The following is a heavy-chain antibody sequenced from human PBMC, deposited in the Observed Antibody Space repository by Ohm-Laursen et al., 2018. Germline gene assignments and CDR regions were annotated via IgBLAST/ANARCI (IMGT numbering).Heavy chain of an antibody. V-gene: IGHV4-39*01. Sequence: SQTLSLTCAVYGGSLSGFYWGWIRQPPGKGLEWIGSIYYSGSTYYYPSLKSRVTISVERSKSQFSLKVSSVTAADTAVYYCATYTVTGLYFQHWGQGTLVIVSS. CDR3: ATYTVTGLYFQH. CDR1: GGSLSGFY. CDR2: IYYSGST. D-gene: IGHD4-17*01. J-gene: IGHJ1*01.